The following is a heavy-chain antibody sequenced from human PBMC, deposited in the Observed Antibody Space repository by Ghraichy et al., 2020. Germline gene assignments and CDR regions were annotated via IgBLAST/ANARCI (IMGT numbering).Heavy chain of an antibody. CDR1: GGSISGGGYY. D-gene: IGHD3-22*01. V-gene: IGHV4-61*02. Sequence: SETLSLTCTVSGGSISGGGYYWSWIRQPAGKGLEWIGRISTSGNTNYNPSLKSRLIMSVDMSKNQFSLKLNSVTAADTAVYYCARYYDRRGYWFHFDYWGQGILVTVSS. CDR3: ARYYDRRGYWFHFDY. J-gene: IGHJ4*02. CDR2: ISTSGNT.